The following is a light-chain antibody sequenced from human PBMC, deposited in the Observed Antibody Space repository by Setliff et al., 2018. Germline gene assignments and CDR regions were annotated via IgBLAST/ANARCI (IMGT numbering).Light chain of an antibody. CDR2: EVS. CDR1: SSDVGGYNY. V-gene: IGLV2-8*01. CDR3: SSYAGSNNPYV. J-gene: IGLJ1*01. Sequence: QSVLTHPPSASGSPGQSVTISCTGTSSDVGGYNYVSWYQQHPGKAPKLMIYEVSKRPSGVPDRFSGSKSGNTASLTVSGLQAEDEADYYCSSYAGSNNPYVFGTGTRSPS.